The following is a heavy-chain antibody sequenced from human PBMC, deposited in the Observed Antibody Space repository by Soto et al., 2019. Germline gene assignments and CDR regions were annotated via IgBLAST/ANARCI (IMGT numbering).Heavy chain of an antibody. CDR1: GGSINSFY. D-gene: IGHD1-20*01. V-gene: IGHV4-59*01. CDR2: VSSSGNT. Sequence: QVQLQESGPGLVRPSETLSLTCTVSGGSINSFYWGWIRLPPGKGPEWIAYVSSSGNTNHNPSLKSRVDISVDTSKNQFSLRLSSVTAADTGIYYCARIYNWNVVDSWGQGTQVTVSS. CDR3: ARIYNWNVVDS. J-gene: IGHJ4*02.